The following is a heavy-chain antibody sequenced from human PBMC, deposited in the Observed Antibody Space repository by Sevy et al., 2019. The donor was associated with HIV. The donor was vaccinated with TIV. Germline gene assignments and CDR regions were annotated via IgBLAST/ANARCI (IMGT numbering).Heavy chain of an antibody. CDR2: INQDGSEK. CDR3: ARGGSLFAY. V-gene: IGHV3-7*03. J-gene: IGHJ4*02. Sequence: GGSLRLSCAASGLRFNSYAMTWIRQAPGKGLEWVANINQDGSEKYYLDSVKGRFTISRDNAKNSLYLQMNSLRAEDTAVYYCARGGSLFAYWGQGTLVTVSS. D-gene: IGHD3-16*01. CDR1: GLRFNSYA.